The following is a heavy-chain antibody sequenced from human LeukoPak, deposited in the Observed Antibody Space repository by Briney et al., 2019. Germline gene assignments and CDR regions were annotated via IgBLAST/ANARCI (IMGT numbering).Heavy chain of an antibody. D-gene: IGHD6-6*01. Sequence: SETLSLTCAVYGGSFSGYYWSWIRQPPGKGLEWIGEINHSGSTNYKPSLKSRVTISVDTSKNQFSLKLSSVTAADTALYYCARVRARGAFDIWGQGTMVTVSS. V-gene: IGHV4-34*01. J-gene: IGHJ3*02. CDR1: GGSFSGYY. CDR3: ARVRARGAFDI. CDR2: INHSGST.